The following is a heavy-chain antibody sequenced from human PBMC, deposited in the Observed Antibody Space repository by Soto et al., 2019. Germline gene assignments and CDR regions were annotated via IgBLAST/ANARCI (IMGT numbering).Heavy chain of an antibody. Sequence: GGSLRLSCAASGFTFRSYAMHWFRQAPGKGLEWVAVISYDGSNKYYADSVKGRFTIARDNYKYTLYLQMNSLRAADMAVYDCVSGYSSGWYYFDHWGQGTLVTVSS. D-gene: IGHD6-19*01. J-gene: IGHJ4*02. CDR2: ISYDGSNK. V-gene: IGHV3-30*04. CDR3: VSGYSSGWYYFDH. CDR1: GFTFRSYA.